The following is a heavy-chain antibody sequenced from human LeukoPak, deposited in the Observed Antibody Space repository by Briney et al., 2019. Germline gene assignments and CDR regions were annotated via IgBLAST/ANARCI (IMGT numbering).Heavy chain of an antibody. J-gene: IGHJ5*02. CDR3: ARGYCTSDNCPNWFDP. V-gene: IGHV6-1*01. Sequence: SQTLSLTCAISGDSVSSNSAAWNWIRQSPSRGLEWLGRTYYRSRWYNDYAVFVKSRITINPDTSKNQFSLQLNSVTPEDTAVYYCARGYCTSDNCPNWFDPWGQGTLVTVSS. CDR2: TYYRSRWYN. CDR1: GDSVSSNSAA. D-gene: IGHD2-8*02.